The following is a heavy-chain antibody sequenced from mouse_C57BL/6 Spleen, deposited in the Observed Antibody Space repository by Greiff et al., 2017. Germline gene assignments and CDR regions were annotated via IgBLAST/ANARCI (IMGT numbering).Heavy chain of an antibody. D-gene: IGHD2-4*01. CDR1: GYTFTSYG. CDR3: ARSVSYDYDRGYFDV. CDR2: IYPRRGNT. Sequence: QVQLQQSGAELARPGASVKLSCKASGYTFTSYGISWVKQSTGQCLEWIGEIYPRRGNTYYNEKFKGKATLTADKSSSTAYMELRSLTSEDSAVYFCARSVSYDYDRGYFDVWGTGTTVTISS. V-gene: IGHV1-81*01. J-gene: IGHJ1*03.